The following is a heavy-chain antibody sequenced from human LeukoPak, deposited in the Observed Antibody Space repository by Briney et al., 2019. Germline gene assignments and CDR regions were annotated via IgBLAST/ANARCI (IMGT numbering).Heavy chain of an antibody. D-gene: IGHD1-26*01. CDR2: IYYSGST. Sequence: SETLSLTCTVSGGSISSHYWSWIRQPPGKGLEWIGYIYYSGSTIYNPSLKSRVTISVDTSKNQFSLKLSSVTAADTAVYYCAREGGEWELLGYFDYWGQGTLVTVSS. CDR1: GGSISSHY. J-gene: IGHJ4*02. CDR3: AREGGEWELLGYFDY. V-gene: IGHV4-59*11.